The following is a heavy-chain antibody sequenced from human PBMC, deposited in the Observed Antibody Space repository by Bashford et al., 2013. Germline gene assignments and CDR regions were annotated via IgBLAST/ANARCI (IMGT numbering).Heavy chain of an antibody. V-gene: IGHV1-2*02. CDR3: ARALAPTRYCSGGSCYGLDY. CDR2: INPNPNSGAT. Sequence: WVRQAPGQGLEWMGWINPNPNSGATKYAEMFQGRVTMTRDTSTSTVYMELSSLRSEDTAVYYCARALAPTRYCSGGSCYGLDYWGQGTLVTVSS. D-gene: IGHD2-15*01. J-gene: IGHJ4*02.